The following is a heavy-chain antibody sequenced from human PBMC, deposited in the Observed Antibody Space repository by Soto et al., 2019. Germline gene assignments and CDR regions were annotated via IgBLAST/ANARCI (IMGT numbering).Heavy chain of an antibody. Sequence: GGSLRLSCAAAAITFCNAWMNWVRQTPGKGLEWVCRIKSKTEGGTTDYSAPVTGRFTISSDDSKNILYLQMNSLRTEDTAVYFCATSDGASIGYLYLDYWDQGTLVAASS. V-gene: IGHV3-15*01. CDR3: ATSDGASIGYLYLDY. J-gene: IGHJ4*02. CDR2: IKSKTEGGTT. CDR1: AITFCNAW. D-gene: IGHD3-22*01.